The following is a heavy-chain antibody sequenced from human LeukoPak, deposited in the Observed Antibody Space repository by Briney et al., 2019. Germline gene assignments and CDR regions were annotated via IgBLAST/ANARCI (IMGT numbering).Heavy chain of an antibody. CDR2: ISAYNGNT. J-gene: IGHJ4*02. V-gene: IGHV1-18*01. Sequence: ASVKVSCKASGYSFSSYGISWVRQAPGQGREWMGWISAYNGNTNYAQKLQGRVTMTTDTSTTTAYMELRSLRSDDTAVYYCARVRRDILAPLDYWGQGTLVTVSS. CDR1: GYSFSSYG. CDR3: ARVRRDILAPLDY. D-gene: IGHD3-9*01.